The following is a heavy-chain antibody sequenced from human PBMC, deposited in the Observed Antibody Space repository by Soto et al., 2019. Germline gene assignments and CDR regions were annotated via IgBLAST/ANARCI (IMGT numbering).Heavy chain of an antibody. D-gene: IGHD6-13*01. CDR3: ARESRAAADPGLAASYYYYGMDV. CDR1: GYTFTGYY. J-gene: IGHJ6*02. CDR2: INPNSGGT. V-gene: IGHV1-2*04. Sequence: ASVKVSCKASGYTFTGYYMHWVRQAPGQGLEWMGWINPNSGGTNYAQKFQGWVTMTRDTSISTAYMELSRLRSDDTAVYYCARESRAAADPGLAASYYYYGMDVWGQGTTVTVSS.